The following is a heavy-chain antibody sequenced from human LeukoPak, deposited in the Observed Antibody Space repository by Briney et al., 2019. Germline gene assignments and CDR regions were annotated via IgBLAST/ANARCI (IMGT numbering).Heavy chain of an antibody. CDR2: ISYDGTNK. V-gene: IGHV3-30*03. Sequence: GGSLRLSCAASGFTFRSYGMHWVRQAPGKGVDWVAVISYDGTNKYYADSVKGRFTISRDNSKKTLYLQMNSLRTEDTAVYYCARDGYGLDTPMVSTIFDCWGQGTLVTVSS. CDR1: GFTFRSYG. J-gene: IGHJ4*02. D-gene: IGHD5-18*01. CDR3: ARDGYGLDTPMVSTIFDC.